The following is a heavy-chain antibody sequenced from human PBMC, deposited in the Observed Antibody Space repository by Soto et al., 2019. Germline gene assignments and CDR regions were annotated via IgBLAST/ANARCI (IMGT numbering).Heavy chain of an antibody. J-gene: IGHJ5*02. CDR2: ISSDGATK. CDR3: ARSSVHIAAAGRLDL. Sequence: GGSLRLSCTASGFAFRSHAMQWVRQAPGKGLEWVAVISSDGATKYVADSLKGRLTTSRDNFESTMSLQMNNLRPEDTALYYCARSSVHIAAAGRLDLWGPGNLVTVSS. D-gene: IGHD6-13*01. V-gene: IGHV3-30*14. CDR1: GFAFRSHA.